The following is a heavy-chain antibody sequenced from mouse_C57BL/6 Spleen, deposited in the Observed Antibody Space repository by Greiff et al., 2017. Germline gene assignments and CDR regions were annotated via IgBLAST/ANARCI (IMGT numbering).Heavy chain of an antibody. CDR2: IWSGGST. D-gene: IGHD1-1*01. J-gene: IGHJ3*01. V-gene: IGHV2-2*01. Sequence: QVQLKQSGPGLVQPSQSLSITCTVPGFSLTSYGVHGVRQSPGKGLEWLGVIWSGGSTDYNAAFISRLSISKDISNIQVFFKMNSLQADDTAIYYCARGDYYGSREDWYAYWGQGTLVTVSA. CDR3: ARGDYYGSREDWYAY. CDR1: GFSLTSYG.